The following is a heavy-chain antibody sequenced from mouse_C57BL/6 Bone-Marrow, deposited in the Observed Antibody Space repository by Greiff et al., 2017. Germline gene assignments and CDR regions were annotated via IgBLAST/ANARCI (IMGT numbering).Heavy chain of an antibody. D-gene: IGHD1-1*01. Sequence: QVQLQQPGAELVKPGASVKLSCKASGYTFTTYWLQWLKQRPGQGLEWIGEIDPSDGYTNYNQKFKGKATSTVDTSSSTAYMQLSSLTSEDSAVYYCARLEYCGGSYEFAYWGQGTLVTVSA. CDR3: ARLEYCGGSYEFAY. CDR1: GYTFTTYW. J-gene: IGHJ3*01. V-gene: IGHV1-50*01. CDR2: IDPSDGYT.